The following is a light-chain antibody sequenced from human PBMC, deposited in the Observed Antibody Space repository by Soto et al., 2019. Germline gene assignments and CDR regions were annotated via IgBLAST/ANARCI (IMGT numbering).Light chain of an antibody. CDR3: SSYTSTSTYV. J-gene: IGLJ1*01. V-gene: IGLV2-14*01. CDR2: DVT. CDR1: SSDVGGYNY. Sequence: QSVLTQPASVSGSPGQSITISCTGTSSDVGGYNYVSWYQQHPGKAPKFMIYDVTNRPSGVSNRFSGSKSGNTASLTISGLQAEDEADYYCSSYTSTSTYVVGTGTKVTVL.